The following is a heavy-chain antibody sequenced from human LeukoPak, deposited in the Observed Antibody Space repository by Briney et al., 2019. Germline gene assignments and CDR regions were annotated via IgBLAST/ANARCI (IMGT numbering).Heavy chain of an antibody. CDR1: GGSISSGGYY. CDR3: ARAAAEDAFDV. CDR2: IYYSGST. V-gene: IGHV4-61*08. D-gene: IGHD6-13*01. Sequence: SQTLSLTCTVSGGSISSGGYYWSWIRQPPGKGLEWIGYIYYSGSTNYNPSLKSRVTISVDTSKNQFSLKLSSVTAADTAVYYCARAAAEDAFDVWGQGTMVTVSS. J-gene: IGHJ3*01.